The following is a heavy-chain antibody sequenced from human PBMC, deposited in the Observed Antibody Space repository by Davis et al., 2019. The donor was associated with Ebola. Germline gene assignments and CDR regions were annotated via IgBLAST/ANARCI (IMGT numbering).Heavy chain of an antibody. CDR3: ARVDSVTYTSLDY. Sequence: ASVKVSCKASGYTFTSYYMHWVRQAPGQGLEWMGIINPSGGSTSYAQKFQGRVTITRDTSISTAYMELQRLRSDDTAVYYCARVDSVTYTSLDYWGQGTLVTVSS. CDR2: INPSGGST. V-gene: IGHV1-46*01. CDR1: GYTFTSYY. D-gene: IGHD2-2*02. J-gene: IGHJ4*02.